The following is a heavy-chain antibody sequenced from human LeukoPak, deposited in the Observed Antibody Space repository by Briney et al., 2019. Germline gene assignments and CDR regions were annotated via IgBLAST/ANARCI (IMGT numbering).Heavy chain of an antibody. CDR2: IYYSGST. D-gene: IGHD1-7*01. CDR1: GGSFSGYY. V-gene: IGHV4-34*01. CDR3: ASGTGTPTPPYYFDY. J-gene: IGHJ4*02. Sequence: SETLSLTYAVYGGSFSGYYWSWIRQPPGKGLEWIGYIYYSGSTYYNPSPKSRVAISVDTSKNQFSLKLSSVTAADTAVYYCASGTGTPTPPYYFDYWGQGTLVTVSS.